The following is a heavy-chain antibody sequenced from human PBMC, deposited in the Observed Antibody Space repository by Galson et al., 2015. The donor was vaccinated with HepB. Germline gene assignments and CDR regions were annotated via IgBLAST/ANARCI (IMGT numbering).Heavy chain of an antibody. CDR3: AKDLGSSTWYVGSGY. D-gene: IGHD6-13*01. CDR2: ISYDGSNK. Sequence: SLRLSCADSGFIFSSYSMHWVRQAPGKGLEWVAVISYDGSNKYYADSVKGRFTFSRDNSKNTLFLQVTSLRVEDTALYYCAKDLGSSTWYVGSGYWGQGTLVTVSS. CDR1: GFIFSSYS. V-gene: IGHV3-30-3*01. J-gene: IGHJ4*02.